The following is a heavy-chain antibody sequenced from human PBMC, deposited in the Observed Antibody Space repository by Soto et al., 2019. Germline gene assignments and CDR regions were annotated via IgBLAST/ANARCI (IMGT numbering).Heavy chain of an antibody. D-gene: IGHD3-10*01. CDR1: GGSFRGYY. V-gene: IGHV4-34*01. CDR3: ARGEITLLGGMDV. Sequence: SSETLSLTCTVSGGSFRGYYWGWVRQPPGKGLEWIGEINHSGTSNYHPSLKSRVTISVATSKNQFSLTVNSVTPADTAVYYCARGEITLLGGMDVWGQGTTVTVSS. J-gene: IGHJ6*02. CDR2: INHSGTS.